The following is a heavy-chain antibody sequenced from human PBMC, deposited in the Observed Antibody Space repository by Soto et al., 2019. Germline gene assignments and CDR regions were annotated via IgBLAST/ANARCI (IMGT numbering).Heavy chain of an antibody. Sequence: GGSLRLSCVASGFTFRSYSMNWVRQAPGEGLEWLSYISSSSNTMFYADSVKGRFTISRDNAKNSLYLQLNSLRAEDTAVYYCARGEFCSGGTCYSSGDYYYYYMDVWGKGTAVTVSS. V-gene: IGHV3-48*01. D-gene: IGHD2-15*01. CDR1: GFTFRSYS. CDR3: ARGEFCSGGTCYSSGDYYYYYMDV. CDR2: ISSSSNTM. J-gene: IGHJ6*03.